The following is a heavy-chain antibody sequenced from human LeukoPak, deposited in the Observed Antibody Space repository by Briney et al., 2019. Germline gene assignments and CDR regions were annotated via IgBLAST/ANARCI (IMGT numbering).Heavy chain of an antibody. CDR2: TYYRSKWYN. CDR1: GDSFSINSVA. CDR3: ARDRIAVAGTLLDF. Sequence: SQTLSLTCAISGDSFSINSVAWNWIRQSPSRGLEWLGSTYYRSKWYNDYAVSVKSRITISPDTSKNQFSLQLNSVIPEDTAVYYCARDRIAVAGTLLDFWGQGTLVTVSS. D-gene: IGHD6-13*01. J-gene: IGHJ4*02. V-gene: IGHV6-1*01.